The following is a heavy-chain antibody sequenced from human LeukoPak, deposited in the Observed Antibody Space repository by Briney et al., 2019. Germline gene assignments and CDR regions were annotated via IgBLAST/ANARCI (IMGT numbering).Heavy chain of an antibody. J-gene: IGHJ4*02. CDR2: INPSGGCT. CDR3: ARTEDGYNYAFDY. CDR1: GYTFTSYY. D-gene: IGHD5-24*01. Sequence: GASVTVSCKASGYTFTSYYMHWVRQASGQGLEWMGIINPSGGCTSYAQKFQGRVTITRDTSTSTVYMALSSLRSEDTAVYYCARTEDGYNYAFDYWGQGTLVTLSS. V-gene: IGHV1-46*01.